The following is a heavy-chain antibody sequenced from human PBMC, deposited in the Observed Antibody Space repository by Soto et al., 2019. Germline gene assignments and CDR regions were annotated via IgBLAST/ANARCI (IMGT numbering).Heavy chain of an antibody. Sequence: QVQLQESGPGLVKPSGTLSLTCAVSGVSISIPNWWAWVRQAPGKGLEWIGEIDHSGTTNYNPSLNSRVTISLDRSKNQFSLRLTSVAAADTAVYFCASGKFYAFDIWGQGTMVTVSS. V-gene: IGHV4-4*02. J-gene: IGHJ3*02. CDR2: IDHSGTT. CDR1: GVSISIPNW. D-gene: IGHD1-1*01. CDR3: ASGKFYAFDI.